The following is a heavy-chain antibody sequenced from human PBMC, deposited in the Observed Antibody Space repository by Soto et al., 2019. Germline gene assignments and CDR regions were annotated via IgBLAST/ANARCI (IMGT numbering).Heavy chain of an antibody. V-gene: IGHV3-30-3*01. Sequence: QVQLVESGGGVVQPGRSLRLSCAASGFTFSSYAMHWVRQAPGKGLEWVAVISYDGSNKYYADSVKGRFTISRDNSKNTLYLQMYSLRAEDTAVYYCARVLPDCSGGSCYSGGDYWGQGTLVTVSS. CDR1: GFTFSSYA. CDR2: ISYDGSNK. CDR3: ARVLPDCSGGSCYSGGDY. D-gene: IGHD2-15*01. J-gene: IGHJ4*02.